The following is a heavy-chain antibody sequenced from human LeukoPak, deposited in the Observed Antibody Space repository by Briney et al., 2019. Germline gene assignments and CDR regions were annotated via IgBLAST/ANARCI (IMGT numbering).Heavy chain of an antibody. CDR2: INPNSGGT. CDR3: ARDIPRTGWFDP. Sequence: GASVEVSCKASGYTFTGYYMHWVRQAPGQGLEWMGWINPNSGGTNYAQKFQGRVTMTRYTSISTAYMELSRLRSDDTAVYYCARDIPRTGWFDPWGQGTLVTVSS. J-gene: IGHJ5*02. V-gene: IGHV1-2*02. D-gene: IGHD1-14*01. CDR1: GYTFTGYY.